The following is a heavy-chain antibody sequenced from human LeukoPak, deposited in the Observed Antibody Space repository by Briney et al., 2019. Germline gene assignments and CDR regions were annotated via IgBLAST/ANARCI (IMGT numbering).Heavy chain of an antibody. D-gene: IGHD5-24*01. Sequence: SETLSLTCTVSGGSISSGGYYWSRIRQHPEKGLEWIGYIYNSGSTYYNSSLKSRVTISVDTSKNQFSLKLTSVTAADTAVYYCARGGYISLWFDPWGQGTLVTVSS. V-gene: IGHV4-31*03. J-gene: IGHJ5*02. CDR3: ARGGYISLWFDP. CDR1: GGSISSGGYY. CDR2: IYNSGST.